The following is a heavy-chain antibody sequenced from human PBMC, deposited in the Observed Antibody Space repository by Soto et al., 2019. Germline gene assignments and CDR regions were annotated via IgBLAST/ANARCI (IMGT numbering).Heavy chain of an antibody. D-gene: IGHD2-15*01. CDR3: ARRSGGGTFFGY. Sequence: GGSLRLSCAASGFTFSSHWMSWVRQAPGKGLEWVANIKQDGSEEYYVDSVKGRFTITRDNAKNSLYLEMNSLRPEDTAVYYCARRSGGGTFFGYWGQGTLVTV. CDR1: GFTFSSHW. J-gene: IGHJ4*02. V-gene: IGHV3-7*03. CDR2: IKQDGSEE.